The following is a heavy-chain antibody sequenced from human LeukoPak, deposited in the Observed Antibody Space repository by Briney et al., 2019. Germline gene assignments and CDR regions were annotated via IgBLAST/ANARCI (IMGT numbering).Heavy chain of an antibody. CDR1: GYTFTSYY. CDR2: INPSGGST. V-gene: IGHV1-46*01. CDR3: AREGRKYNWFDP. Sequence: ASVNVSCKASGYTFTSYYMHWVRQAPGQGLEWMGIINPSGGSTSYAQKFQGRVTMTRDTSTSTVYMELSSLRSEDTAVYYCAREGRKYNWFDPWGQGTLVTVSS. D-gene: IGHD2-15*01. J-gene: IGHJ5*02.